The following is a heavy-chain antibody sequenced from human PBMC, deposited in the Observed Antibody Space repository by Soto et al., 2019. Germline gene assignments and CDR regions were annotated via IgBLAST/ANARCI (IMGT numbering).Heavy chain of an antibody. CDR1: GFTFSSYG. D-gene: IGHD6-13*01. CDR3: AKIAAAGIQRYYYGMDV. CDR2: ISYDGSNK. J-gene: IGHJ6*02. Sequence: GGSLRLSCAASGFTFSSYGMHWVRQAPGKGLEWVAVISYDGSNKYYADSVKGRFTISRDNSKNTLYLQMNSLRAEDTAVYYCAKIAAAGIQRYYYGMDVWGQGTTVTVSS. V-gene: IGHV3-30*18.